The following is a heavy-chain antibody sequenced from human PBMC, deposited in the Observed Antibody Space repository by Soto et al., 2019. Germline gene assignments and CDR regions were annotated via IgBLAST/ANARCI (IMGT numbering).Heavy chain of an antibody. V-gene: IGHV1-69*13. Sequence: EASVKVSCKASGGTFSSYAISWVRQAPGQGLEWMGGIIPIFGTANYAQKFQGRVTITADESTSTAYMELSSLRSEDTAVYYCALPYYYDSSGYSSHYNWFDPWGQGTMVTVYS. CDR2: IIPIFGTA. CDR1: GGTFSSYA. J-gene: IGHJ5*02. CDR3: ALPYYYDSSGYSSHYNWFDP. D-gene: IGHD3-22*01.